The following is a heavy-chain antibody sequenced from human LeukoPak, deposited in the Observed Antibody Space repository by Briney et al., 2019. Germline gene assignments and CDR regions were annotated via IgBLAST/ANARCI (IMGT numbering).Heavy chain of an antibody. CDR1: GFTFSDYY. CDR2: ISSSGSAI. D-gene: IGHD2-2*01. CDR3: ARAINDAFDI. J-gene: IGHJ3*02. Sequence: GGSLRLSCAAAGFTFSDYYMGWVRQAPGKGLEWASYISSSGSAIYSADSVKGRFTISRDNARNSLYLQMNSLRAEDTAVYYCARAINDAFDIWGQGTMVTISS. V-gene: IGHV3-11*04.